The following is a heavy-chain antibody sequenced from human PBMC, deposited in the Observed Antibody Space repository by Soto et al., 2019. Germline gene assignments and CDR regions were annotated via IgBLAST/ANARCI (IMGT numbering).Heavy chain of an antibody. CDR1: GFTFSSYA. J-gene: IGHJ6*03. V-gene: IGHV3-23*01. CDR2: ISGSGGST. Sequence: GGSLRLSCAASGFTFSSYAMSWVRQAPGKGLEWVSAISGSGGSTYYADSVKGRFTISRDNSKNTLYLQMNSLRAEDTAVYYCANLYSSSSYYMDVWGKGTTVTVSS. D-gene: IGHD6-6*01. CDR3: ANLYSSSSYYMDV.